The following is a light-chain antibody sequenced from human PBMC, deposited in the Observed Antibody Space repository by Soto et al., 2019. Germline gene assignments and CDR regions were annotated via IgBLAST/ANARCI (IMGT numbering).Light chain of an antibody. V-gene: IGKV3-20*01. CDR1: QSFSITY. CDR2: GAS. CDR3: QKYGSSPPYI. Sequence: EIVLTKSPGTMSLSPGDSATLSCRASQSFSITYLAWYQQKPGQAPRLVVYGASRRSTGVPDRFSGSRSWRDFTLAISSLEPEDFAVYYCQKYGSSPPYIFGQGTKLEIK. J-gene: IGKJ2*01.